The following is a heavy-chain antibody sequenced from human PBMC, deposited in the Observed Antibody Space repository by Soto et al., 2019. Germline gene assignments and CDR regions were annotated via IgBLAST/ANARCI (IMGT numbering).Heavy chain of an antibody. J-gene: IGHJ4*02. Sequence: SETLSLTCTVSGGSISSGDYYWSWIRQPPGKGLEWIGYIYYSGSTYYNPSLKSRVTISVDTSKNQFSLKLSSVTAADTAVYYCAGGYCSGGSCYSGVDYWGQGTLVTVSS. CDR3: AGGYCSGGSCYSGVDY. CDR2: IYYSGST. CDR1: GGSISSGDYY. V-gene: IGHV4-30-4*01. D-gene: IGHD2-15*01.